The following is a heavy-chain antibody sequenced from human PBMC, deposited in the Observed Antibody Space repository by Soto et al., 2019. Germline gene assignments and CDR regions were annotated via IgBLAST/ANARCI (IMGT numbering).Heavy chain of an antibody. CDR2: IIPIFGTA. Sequence: QVQLVQSGAEVKKPGSSVKVSCKASGGTFSSYAISWVRQAPGQGLEWMGGIIPIFGTANYAQKFQGRVTITADESTSTAYMELSSLRSEDTAVYYCARPDIVVVPAAYYYYGMDVWGQGTTVTVSS. J-gene: IGHJ6*02. V-gene: IGHV1-69*01. CDR1: GGTFSSYA. D-gene: IGHD2-2*01. CDR3: ARPDIVVVPAAYYYYGMDV.